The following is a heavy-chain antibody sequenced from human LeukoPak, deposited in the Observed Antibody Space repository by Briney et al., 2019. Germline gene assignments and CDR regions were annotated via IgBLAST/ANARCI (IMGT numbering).Heavy chain of an antibody. CDR3: ASGDFDWLLIDY. J-gene: IGHJ4*02. V-gene: IGHV1-3*01. CDR2: INAGNGNT. CDR1: GYTFTSYA. D-gene: IGHD3-9*01. Sequence: ASVKVSCKASGYTFTSYAMHWVRQAPGQRLEWMGWINAGNGNTKYSQEFQGRVTITRDTSASTAYMELSSLRSEDTAVYYCASGDFDWLLIDYWGQGTLVTVSS.